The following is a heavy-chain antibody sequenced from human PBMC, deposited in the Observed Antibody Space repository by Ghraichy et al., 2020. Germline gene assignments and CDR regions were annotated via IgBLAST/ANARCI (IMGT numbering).Heavy chain of an antibody. Sequence: GGSLRLSCAASGFTFSSYSMNWVRQAPGKGLEGVSYISSSSSTIYYADSVKGRFTISRDNAKNSLYLQINRLRDEDTAVYYCAREAYGDSAFDYWGQGTLVTVSS. CDR2: ISSSSSTI. CDR3: AREAYGDSAFDY. D-gene: IGHD4-17*01. J-gene: IGHJ4*02. V-gene: IGHV3-48*02. CDR1: GFTFSSYS.